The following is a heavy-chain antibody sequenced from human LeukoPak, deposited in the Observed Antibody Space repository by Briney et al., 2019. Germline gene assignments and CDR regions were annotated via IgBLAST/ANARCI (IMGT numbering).Heavy chain of an antibody. CDR2: VYYSGTT. V-gene: IGHV4-59*01. J-gene: IGHJ4*02. CDR3: ARVHGSGSYAN. CDR1: GGSITNYY. D-gene: IGHD3-10*01. Sequence: PSETLSLTCTVSGGSITNYYWTWIRQPPGKGLEWIGHVYYSGTTNYNPSLESRVTISVDTSKSQFSLKLTSVTAADTAVYFCARVHGSGSYANWGKGTLVTVSS.